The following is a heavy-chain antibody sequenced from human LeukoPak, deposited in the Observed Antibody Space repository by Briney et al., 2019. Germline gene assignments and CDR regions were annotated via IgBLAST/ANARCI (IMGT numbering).Heavy chain of an antibody. CDR1: GFTFSSYW. D-gene: IGHD3-3*01. J-gene: IGHJ6*03. V-gene: IGHV3-7*01. Sequence: GGSLSLSCAASGFTFSSYWMSWVRQAPGKGLEWVANIKQDGSEKYYVDSVKGRFTISRDNAKNSLYLQMNSLRAEDTAVYYCARGSFGVVIRYYYYYYYMDVWGKGTTVTVSS. CDR3: ARGSFGVVIRYYYYYYYMDV. CDR2: IKQDGSEK.